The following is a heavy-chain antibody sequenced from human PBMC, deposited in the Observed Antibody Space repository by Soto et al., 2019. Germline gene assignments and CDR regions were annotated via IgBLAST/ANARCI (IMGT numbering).Heavy chain of an antibody. CDR1: GFTFSSYG. CDR3: AKDLVTVAEIRDYYYYGMDV. V-gene: IGHV3-30*18. CDR2: ISYDGSNK. Sequence: ESGGGVVQPGRSLRLSCAASGFTFSSYGMHWVRQAPGKGLEWVAVISYDGSNKYYADSVKGRFTISRDNSKNTLYLQMNSLRAEDTAVYYCAKDLVTVAEIRDYYYYGMDVWGQGTTVTVSS. J-gene: IGHJ6*02. D-gene: IGHD6-19*01.